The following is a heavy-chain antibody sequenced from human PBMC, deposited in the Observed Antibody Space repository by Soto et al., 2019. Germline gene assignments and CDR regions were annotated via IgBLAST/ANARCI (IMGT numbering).Heavy chain of an antibody. CDR2: IYYTGIA. CDR1: SGSISSTTYY. CDR3: ARRENCITTSCYYYFDY. V-gene: IGHV4-39*01. D-gene: IGHD2-2*01. J-gene: IGHJ4*02. Sequence: SETLSLTCTVSSGSISSTTYYWGWVRQPPGKGLEWIGSIYYTGIAYYNPSLKSRVTISIDTSKNQFSLKLSSVAAADTAVYYCARRENCITTSCYYYFDYWGQGTLVTVSS.